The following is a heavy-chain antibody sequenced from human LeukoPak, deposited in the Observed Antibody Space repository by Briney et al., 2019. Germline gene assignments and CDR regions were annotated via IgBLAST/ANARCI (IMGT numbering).Heavy chain of an antibody. CDR2: ITGSGGST. CDR3: AKDQGFFDY. CDR1: GFSFSSYA. V-gene: IGHV3-23*01. Sequence: GGSLRLSCAASGFSFSSYAITWVRQAPGKGLEWVSAITGSGGSTYYADSVKGRFTISRDNSKNTLYLQMNSLRAEDTAVYYCAKDQGFFDYWGQGTLVTVSS. J-gene: IGHJ4*02.